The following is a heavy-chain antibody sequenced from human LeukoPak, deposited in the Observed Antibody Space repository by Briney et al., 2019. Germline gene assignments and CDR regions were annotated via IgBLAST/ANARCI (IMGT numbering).Heavy chain of an antibody. CDR2: IYYSGST. CDR3: AGRRDGYNYEDY. D-gene: IGHD5-24*01. Sequence: PSETLSLTCTVSGGSISSYYWSWIRQPPGKGREWIGYIYYSGSTNYNPSLKSRVTISVDTSKNQFSLKLSSVTAADTAVYYCAGRRDGYNYEDYWGQGTLVTVSS. CDR1: GGSISSYY. V-gene: IGHV4-59*01. J-gene: IGHJ4*02.